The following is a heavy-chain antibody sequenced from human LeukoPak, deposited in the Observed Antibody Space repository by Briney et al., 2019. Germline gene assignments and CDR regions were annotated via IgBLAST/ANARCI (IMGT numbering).Heavy chain of an antibody. V-gene: IGHV3-7*03. J-gene: IGHJ4*02. Sequence: PGGSLRLSWAASGFTFSSYWMSWVRKAPGKGLERVASIKQDGSVRYYVDSVKGRFTISRDNAKNSLYLQTNSLRAEDTAVYYCAREMWQWRYWGQGTLVTVSS. CDR3: AREMWQWRY. D-gene: IGHD6-19*01. CDR1: GFTFSSYW. CDR2: IKQDGSVR.